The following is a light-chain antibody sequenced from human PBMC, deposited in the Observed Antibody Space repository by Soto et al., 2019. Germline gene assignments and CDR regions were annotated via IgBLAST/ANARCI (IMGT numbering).Light chain of an antibody. Sequence: ENVLTQSPGTLSLSPGERATISCRASQSVSSNYLAWYQQKPGQAPRLLIYGASSSATGISDRFSGSGSGTDFTLTISRLEPEDFAVYYCQQYGSSLITFGQGTRLEIK. V-gene: IGKV3-20*01. CDR1: QSVSSNY. J-gene: IGKJ5*01. CDR2: GAS. CDR3: QQYGSSLIT.